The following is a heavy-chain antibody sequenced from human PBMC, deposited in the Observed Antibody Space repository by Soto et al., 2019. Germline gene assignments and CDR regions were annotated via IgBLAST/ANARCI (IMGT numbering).Heavy chain of an antibody. J-gene: IGHJ6*02. Sequence: SETLSVTCTVSGGSVSSGSYYWSWIKQPPGKGLEWIGYIYYSGSTNYNPSLKSRVTISVDTSKNQFSLKLSSVTAADTAVYYCARGNLGILTGSFYYYYGMDVWGQGTTVTVSS. CDR2: IYYSGST. CDR3: ARGNLGILTGSFYYYYGMDV. CDR1: GGSVSSGSYY. V-gene: IGHV4-61*01. D-gene: IGHD3-9*01.